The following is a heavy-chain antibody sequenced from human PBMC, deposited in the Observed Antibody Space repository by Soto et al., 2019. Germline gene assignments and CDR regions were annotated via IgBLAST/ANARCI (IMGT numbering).Heavy chain of an antibody. Sequence: PGGSLRLSCAASGFTFSSDWMSWFRQAPGKGLEWVANIKQDGSEKYYVDSVKGRFTISRDNAKNSLYLQMNSLRAEDTAVYYCARLGYCSSTSCYYGWFDPWGQGTLVTVSS. CDR2: IKQDGSEK. J-gene: IGHJ5*02. CDR3: ARLGYCSSTSCYYGWFDP. D-gene: IGHD2-2*01. CDR1: GFTFSSDW. V-gene: IGHV3-7*03.